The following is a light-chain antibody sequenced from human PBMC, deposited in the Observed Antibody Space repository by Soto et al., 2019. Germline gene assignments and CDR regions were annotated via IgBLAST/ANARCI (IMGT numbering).Light chain of an antibody. Sequence: DIQMTQSPSSLSASVGDRVTITCRASQSISSYLNWYQQKPGKAPKLLIYAASSLQSGVPSRFSGSASGTDFTLTISSLQPEDFATYYCQQSYSTPQLTFGGGTKVEMK. CDR3: QQSYSTPQLT. CDR2: AAS. CDR1: QSISSY. J-gene: IGKJ4*01. V-gene: IGKV1-39*01.